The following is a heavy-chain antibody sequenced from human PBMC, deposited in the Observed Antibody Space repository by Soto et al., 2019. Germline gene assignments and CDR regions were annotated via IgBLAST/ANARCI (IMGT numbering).Heavy chain of an antibody. J-gene: IGHJ5*02. CDR2: TYYRSRFFS. V-gene: IGHV6-1*01. D-gene: IGHD3-10*01. Sequence: PSQTLSLTCAVSGGSVSSYSAAWNWIRQSPSGGLEWLGRTYYRSRFFSDYAESVKSRIIINPDTSKNQFSLQLKSVTPEDTAVYYCVRDRYSSSGWFDPWGQGNPVTVSS. CDR1: GGSVSSYSAA. CDR3: VRDRYSSSGWFDP.